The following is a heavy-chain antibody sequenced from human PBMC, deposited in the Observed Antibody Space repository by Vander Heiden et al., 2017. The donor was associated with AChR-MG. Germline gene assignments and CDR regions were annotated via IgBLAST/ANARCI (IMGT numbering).Heavy chain of an antibody. Sequence: QVQLQESGPGLVQPSQTLSLTCPVPGPSLSNWYSYWSWTLQPPGKGLEWIGCIYSSGSTYYNPSLKSLLTISADTSKNQFALKLSSVTAADPAVYYCARGDAFDIWGQGTMVTVSS. CDR3: ARGDAFDI. V-gene: IGHV4-30-4*01. CDR1: GPSLSNWYSY. J-gene: IGHJ3*02. CDR2: IYSSGST.